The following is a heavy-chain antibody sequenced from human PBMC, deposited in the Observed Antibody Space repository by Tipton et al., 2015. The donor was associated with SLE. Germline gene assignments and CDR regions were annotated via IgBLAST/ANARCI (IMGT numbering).Heavy chain of an antibody. V-gene: IGHV3-33*01. D-gene: IGHD5-12*01. CDR1: GFTFSSYG. Sequence: RSLRLSCAASGFTFSSYGMHWVRQAPGKGLEWVAYVRYDESIKNYANSVRGRFTISRDNSKNTLYLQMNSLRAEETAVYYCASIVDHIVPWGQGTLVTVSS. J-gene: IGHJ5*02. CDR2: VRYDESIK. CDR3: ASIVDHIVP.